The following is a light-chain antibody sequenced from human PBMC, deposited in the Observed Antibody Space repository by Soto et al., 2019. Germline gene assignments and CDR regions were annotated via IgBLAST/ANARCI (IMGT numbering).Light chain of an antibody. J-gene: IGLJ1*01. CDR2: SNN. Sequence: QSVLTQPPSASGTPGQRVTISCSGSSSNIGSNTVNWYQQLPGTAPKLLIYSNNQRPSGVPDRFSGSKSGTSASLAISGLQSEDEADYYCAAWDDSLSGNVFGRGTKLTVL. CDR3: AAWDDSLSGNV. V-gene: IGLV1-44*01. CDR1: SSNIGSNT.